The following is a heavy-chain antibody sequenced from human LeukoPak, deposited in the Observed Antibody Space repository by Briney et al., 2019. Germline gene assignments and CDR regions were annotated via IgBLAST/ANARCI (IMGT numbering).Heavy chain of an antibody. CDR2: IGAYNGNT. Sequence: ASVKVSCKASGYTFTSYGISWVRQAPGQGLEWMGWIGAYNGNTNYAQKLQGRVTMTTDTSTSTAYMELRSLRSDDTAVYYCARDTSSGWYQEYFQHWGQGTLVTVSS. CDR3: ARDTSSGWYQEYFQH. D-gene: IGHD6-19*01. CDR1: GYTFTSYG. J-gene: IGHJ1*01. V-gene: IGHV1-18*01.